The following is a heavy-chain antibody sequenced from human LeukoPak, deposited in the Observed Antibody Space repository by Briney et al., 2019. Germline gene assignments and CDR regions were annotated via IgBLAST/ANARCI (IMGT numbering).Heavy chain of an antibody. CDR1: GFTFRSYW. Sequence: PGGSLRLSCAASGFTFRSYWMHWVRQAPGKGLVWVSHIKSDGSRTNYADSVKGRFTMSRDSAKNTLYLQMNSLRAEDTAVYYCAKVYGDLGFFDLWGRGTLVTVSS. CDR2: IKSDGSRT. J-gene: IGHJ2*01. D-gene: IGHD4-17*01. V-gene: IGHV3-74*01. CDR3: AKVYGDLGFFDL.